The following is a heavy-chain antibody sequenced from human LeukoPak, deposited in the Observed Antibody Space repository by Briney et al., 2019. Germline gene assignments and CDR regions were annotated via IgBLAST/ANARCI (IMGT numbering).Heavy chain of an antibody. Sequence: TSDTLSLTCAVSGYSISSNNWWGWIRQPPGEGREWIGYIYYSGTTYYNPSLKSRVTMSIDTSKNQLSLKVSSVTAVDTALYYCARHYCSTTSCYVDYWGQGTLVTVSS. CDR1: GYSISSNNW. CDR2: IYYSGTT. CDR3: ARHYCSTTSCYVDY. D-gene: IGHD2-2*01. V-gene: IGHV4-28*01. J-gene: IGHJ4*02.